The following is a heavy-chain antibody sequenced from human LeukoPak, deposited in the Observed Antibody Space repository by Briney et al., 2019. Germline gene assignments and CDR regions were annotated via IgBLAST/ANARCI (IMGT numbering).Heavy chain of an antibody. J-gene: IGHJ4*02. D-gene: IGHD2-15*01. CDR1: GSTFSSYA. Sequence: PGGSLRLSCAASGSTFSSYAMSWVRQAPGKGLEWVSAISGSGGSTYYADSVKGRFTISRDNSKNTLYLQMNSLRAEDTAVYYCAKAGGIVVVVAAMTDYWGQGTLVTVSS. CDR2: ISGSGGST. CDR3: AKAGGIVVVVAAMTDY. V-gene: IGHV3-23*01.